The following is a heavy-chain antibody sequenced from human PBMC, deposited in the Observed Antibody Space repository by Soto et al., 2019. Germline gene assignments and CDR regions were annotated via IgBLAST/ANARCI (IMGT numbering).Heavy chain of an antibody. V-gene: IGHV1-18*01. J-gene: IGHJ4*02. CDR3: ARDSPIEVGATPKDF. D-gene: IGHD1-26*01. Sequence: QVQLVQSGAEVKKPGASVKVSCKASGYRFNSYGITWVRQAPGQGLEWTGWISVYNGNTKYAQKLQGRLTMTTDTSTNTAYMELRSLRSDDTAMYYCARDSPIEVGATPKDFWGQGTLVTVSS. CDR1: GYRFNSYG. CDR2: ISVYNGNT.